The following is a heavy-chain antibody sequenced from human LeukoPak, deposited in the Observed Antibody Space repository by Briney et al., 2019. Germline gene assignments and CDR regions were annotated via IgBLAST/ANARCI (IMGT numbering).Heavy chain of an antibody. CDR1: GFTFSSYW. CDR2: IKQDGSEK. J-gene: IGHJ6*02. Sequence: GGSLRLSCAASGFTFSSYWMSWVRQAPGKGLEWVANIKQDGSEKYYVDSVKGRFTISRDNAKNSLYLQMNSLRAEDTAVYYCARTVLRGNYYYGMDVWGQGTTVTVSS. V-gene: IGHV3-7*01. D-gene: IGHD3-10*01. CDR3: ARTVLRGNYYYGMDV.